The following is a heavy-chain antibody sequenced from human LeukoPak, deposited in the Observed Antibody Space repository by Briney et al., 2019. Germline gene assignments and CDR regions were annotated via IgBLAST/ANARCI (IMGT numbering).Heavy chain of an antibody. D-gene: IGHD5-12*01. CDR1: GFTFSDYY. J-gene: IGHJ5*02. CDR3: AQRRYSDLFVP. Sequence: QTGGSLRLSCTASGFTFSDYYMSWSRQAPGKGLEWVAVISYDGSNKYYADSVKGRFTISRDNSKNTLYLQMNSLRAEDTAVYYCAQRRYSDLFVPWGQGTLVTVSS. V-gene: IGHV3-30-3*01. CDR2: ISYDGSNK.